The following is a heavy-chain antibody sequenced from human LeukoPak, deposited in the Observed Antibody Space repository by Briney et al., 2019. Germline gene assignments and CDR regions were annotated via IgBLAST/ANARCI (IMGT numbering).Heavy chain of an antibody. D-gene: IGHD3-10*01. J-gene: IGHJ4*02. CDR1: GYTLTELS. CDR2: FDPEDGET. CDR3: ATALRLWFGELLAQSQYYFDY. Sequence: ASVKLSCKVSGYTLTELSMHWVRQAPGKGLEWMGGFDPEDGETIYAQKFQGRVTMTEDTSTDTAYMELSSLRSEDTAVSYCATALRLWFGELLAQSQYYFDYWGQGTLVTVSS. V-gene: IGHV1-24*01.